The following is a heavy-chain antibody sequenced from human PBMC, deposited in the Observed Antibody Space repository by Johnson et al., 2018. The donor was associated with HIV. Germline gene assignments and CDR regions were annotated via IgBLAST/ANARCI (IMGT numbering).Heavy chain of an antibody. CDR1: GFTFSSFA. V-gene: IGHV3-30*14. CDR2: ISYDGSDK. CDR3: ARASDAFDI. J-gene: IGHJ3*02. Sequence: QVQLVESGGGVVQPGRSLRLSCAASGFTFSSFAIHWVRQAPGKGLEWVAVISYDGSDKYYADSVKGRFTISRDNSKNTLHLQMNSLRAEDTAVYYCARASDAFDIWGQGTMVTVSS.